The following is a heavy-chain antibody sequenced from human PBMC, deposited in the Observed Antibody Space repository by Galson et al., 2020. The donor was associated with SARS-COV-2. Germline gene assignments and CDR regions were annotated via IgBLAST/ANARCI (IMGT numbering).Heavy chain of an antibody. J-gene: IGHJ2*01. CDR1: ALTFNTYT. CDR3: ARAVGTAAFYYWYFDL. CDR2: MSSSGTQI. D-gene: IGHD6-13*01. Sequence: GGSLRLSCAASALTFNTYTMNWVRHSPGKGPEWLSSMSSSGTQIFYAASVRGRFTISRDDARNSLYLQMNSLSAGDTAVYYCARAVGTAAFYYWYFDLWGRGTLVTVSS. V-gene: IGHV3-21*01.